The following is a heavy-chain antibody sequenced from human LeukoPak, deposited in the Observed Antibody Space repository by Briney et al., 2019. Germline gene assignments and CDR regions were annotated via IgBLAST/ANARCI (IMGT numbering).Heavy chain of an antibody. D-gene: IGHD6-19*01. J-gene: IGHJ6*04. V-gene: IGHV3-21*01. CDR2: ISSSSSYI. CDR3: ARDQRRGVSGWHRGYYYGMDV. CDR1: GFTFSSYS. Sequence: GGSLRLSCAASGFTFSSYSMNWVRQAPGKGLEWVSSISSSSSYIYYADSVKGRFTISRDNAKNSLYLQMNSLRAEDTAVYYCARDQRRGVSGWHRGYYYGMDVWGKGTTVTVSS.